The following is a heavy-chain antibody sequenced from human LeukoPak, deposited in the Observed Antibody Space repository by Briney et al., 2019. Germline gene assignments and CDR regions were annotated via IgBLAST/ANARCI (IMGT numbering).Heavy chain of an antibody. Sequence: GGSLRLSCAASGFAFANFAMSWVRQAPGKGLEWVSTMSGSGDWTYYADSARGRFAISRDNSKNTLYLHMADLRAEDTAVYYCSRDQTGDGFNAIWGQGTLVTVSS. CDR1: GFAFANFA. D-gene: IGHD5-24*01. J-gene: IGHJ4*02. V-gene: IGHV3-23*01. CDR3: SRDQTGDGFNAI. CDR2: MSGSGDWT.